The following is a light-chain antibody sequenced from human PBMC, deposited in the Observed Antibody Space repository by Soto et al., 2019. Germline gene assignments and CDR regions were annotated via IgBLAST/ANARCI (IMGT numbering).Light chain of an antibody. CDR1: SSYVGGYNY. CDR3: SSYTSSSTRG. J-gene: IGLJ1*01. CDR2: DVS. Sequence: QSALTQPASVSGSPGQSITISCTGTSSYVGGYNYVSWYQQHPGKAPKLMIYDVSNRPSGVSNRFSGSKSGNTASPTISGLKAADEADYYCSSYTSSSTRGFGNGTKVTV. V-gene: IGLV2-14*01.